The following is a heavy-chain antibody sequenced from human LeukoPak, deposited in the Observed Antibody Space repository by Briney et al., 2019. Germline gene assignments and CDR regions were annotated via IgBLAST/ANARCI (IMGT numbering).Heavy chain of an antibody. CDR3: ARGGSYPFGAFDL. D-gene: IGHD1-26*01. J-gene: IGHJ3*01. Sequence: GGSLRLSCAASGFTFSNYWMSCVRQAQGKGLEWVANIKEDGSEKYYVDSVKGRFTISRDNAKNSMYLQMNSLRVDDTAVYYCARGGSYPFGAFDLWGKGTMVTVSS. V-gene: IGHV3-7*04. CDR2: IKEDGSEK. CDR1: GFTFSNYW.